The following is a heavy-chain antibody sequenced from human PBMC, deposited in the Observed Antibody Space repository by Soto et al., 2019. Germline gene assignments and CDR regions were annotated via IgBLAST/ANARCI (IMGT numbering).Heavy chain of an antibody. Sequence: EVQLVESGGGLLQPGGSLTLSCTASGFTFSNYWMHWVRQAPGKGLVWVSRTKSDGSGTSYTDSVKGRFTISRDNAYNALYLQMTNLRAEDTAVYYCARGGFDYGPGRMGVWGEGTTVIVSS. CDR2: TKSDGSGT. D-gene: IGHD3-10*01. CDR1: GFTFSNYW. V-gene: IGHV3-74*01. CDR3: ARGGFDYGPGRMGV. J-gene: IGHJ6*04.